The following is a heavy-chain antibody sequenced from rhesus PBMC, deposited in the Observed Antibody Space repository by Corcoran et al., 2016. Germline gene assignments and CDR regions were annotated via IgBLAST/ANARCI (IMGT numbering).Heavy chain of an antibody. D-gene: IGHD3-3*01. J-gene: IGHJ4*01. CDR3: ARDSLTIFGVVILDY. V-gene: IGHV4S10*01. CDR1: GGSISDSYR. CDR2: IYGSSTST. Sequence: QVQLQESGPGVVKPSETLSLTCAVSGGSISDSYRWRWIRQPPGKGLEWFGYIYGSSTSTNYNPSLKSRVTISKDTSKNQFSLKLSSVTAADTAVYYCARDSLTIFGVVILDYWGQGVLVTVSS.